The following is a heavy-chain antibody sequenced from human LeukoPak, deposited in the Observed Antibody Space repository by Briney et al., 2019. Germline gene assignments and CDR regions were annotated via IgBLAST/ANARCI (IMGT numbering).Heavy chain of an antibody. J-gene: IGHJ4*02. CDR2: MNPNSGYT. V-gene: IGHV1-8*01. CDR3: ARGTPDF. Sequence: ASVKVSCKASGYTFTNYDISWVRQATGLGLEWMGWMNPNSGYTGYAQKFQGRVTMTRNTSISTAYMELSSLRSEDTAVYYCARGTPDFWGQGTLVTVSS. CDR1: GYTFTNYD.